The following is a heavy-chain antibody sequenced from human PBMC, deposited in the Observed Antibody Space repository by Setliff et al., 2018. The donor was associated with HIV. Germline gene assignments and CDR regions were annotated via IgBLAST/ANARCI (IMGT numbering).Heavy chain of an antibody. J-gene: IGHJ3*02. CDR2: ISYDGSNK. D-gene: IGHD6-19*01. CDR1: GFTFSSYA. Sequence: GSLGLSCAASGFTFSSYAMHWVRQAPGKGLKWVAVISYDGSNKYYADSVKGRFTISRDNSKNTLYLQMNSLRAEDTAVYYCAREWAVAGRGGRLDIWGQGTMVTVSS. CDR3: AREWAVAGRGGRLDI. V-gene: IGHV3-30*04.